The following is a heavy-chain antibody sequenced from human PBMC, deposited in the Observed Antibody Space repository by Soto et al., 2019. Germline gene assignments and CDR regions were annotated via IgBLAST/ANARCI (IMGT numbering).Heavy chain of an antibody. J-gene: IGHJ5*02. CDR1: GGSISRSSYS. Sequence: LSLTCTVSGGSISRSSYSWAWIRQPPGKGLEWIGTLYYSGNTYYNPSLKSRVTISVDTSKNRFSLKLSSVTAADTAVYYCATRQGGSYNWFDPWGQGALVTVSS. V-gene: IGHV4-39*01. D-gene: IGHD2-15*01. CDR2: LYYSGNT. CDR3: ATRQGGSYNWFDP.